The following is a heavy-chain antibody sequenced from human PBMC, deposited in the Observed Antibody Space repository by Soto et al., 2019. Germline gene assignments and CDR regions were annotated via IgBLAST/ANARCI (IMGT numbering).Heavy chain of an antibody. CDR1: GDSINSRNW. D-gene: IGHD4-17*01. J-gene: IGHJ5*02. Sequence: VHLQESGPGLVKPSGTLSLTCAVSGDSINSRNWWTWVRQSPGKGLEWIGEIYHSGSANYNPSLKSRLTMSVDKSKNQFSLNLTSVTAADTAVYYCARGDAPTVTTINYFDPWGQGTQVTVS. V-gene: IGHV4-4*02. CDR3: ARGDAPTVTTINYFDP. CDR2: IYHSGSA.